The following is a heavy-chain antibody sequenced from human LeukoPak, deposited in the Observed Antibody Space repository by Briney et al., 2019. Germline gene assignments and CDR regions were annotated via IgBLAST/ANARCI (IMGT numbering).Heavy chain of an antibody. Sequence: ASVKVSCKASGGTFSSYAISWVRQAPGQGLEWMGGIIPIFGTANYAQKFQGRVTITADESMSTAYMELSSLRSEDTAVYYCAKTPYYYGSGSSLYYYGMDVWGKGTTVTVSS. CDR3: AKTPYYYGSGSSLYYYGMDV. CDR1: GGTFSSYA. CDR2: IIPIFGTA. D-gene: IGHD3-10*01. V-gene: IGHV1-69*01. J-gene: IGHJ6*04.